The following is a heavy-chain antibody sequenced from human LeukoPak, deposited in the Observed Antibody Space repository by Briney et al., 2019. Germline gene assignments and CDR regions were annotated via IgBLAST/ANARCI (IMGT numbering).Heavy chain of an antibody. V-gene: IGHV1-69*13. J-gene: IGHJ6*02. D-gene: IGHD5-12*01. CDR2: IITIFGTA. CDR3: ARVSLATKFYYYYGMDG. Sequence: SVKLSCTASGGTFSSYAISWVRQAPGQGFEWMGGIITIFGTANNAKKFQGRVTITADESTSIAYMELSSLRSEVTAVYYCARVSLATKFYYYYGMDGWGQGTTVTVSS. CDR1: GGTFSSYA.